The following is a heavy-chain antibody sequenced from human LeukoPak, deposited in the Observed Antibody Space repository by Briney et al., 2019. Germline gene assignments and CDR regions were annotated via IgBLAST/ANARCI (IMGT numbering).Heavy chain of an antibody. CDR3: ARVGMTTVPREYFDY. CDR2: ISAYNGNT. J-gene: IGHJ4*02. CDR1: GYTFTSYG. Sequence: GASVKVSCKASGYTFTSYGISWVRQAPGQGLEWMGWISAYNGNTNYAQKLQGRVTMTTDTSTSTAYMELRSLRSDDTAVYYCARVGMTTVPREYFDYWGQGTLVTVSS. D-gene: IGHD4-17*01. V-gene: IGHV1-18*01.